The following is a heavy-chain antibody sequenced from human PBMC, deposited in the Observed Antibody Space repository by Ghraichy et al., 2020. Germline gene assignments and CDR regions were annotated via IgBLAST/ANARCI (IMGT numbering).Heavy chain of an antibody. CDR2: ISARNANT. V-gene: IGHV1-18*01. CDR3: ARVTYYDSSGFVKLDY. J-gene: IGHJ4*02. D-gene: IGHD3-22*01. Sequence: MGWISARNANTNYARNLQGRVTMTTDTSTSTAYMELRSLRSDDTAVYYCARVTYYDSSGFVKLDYWGQGTLVTVSS.